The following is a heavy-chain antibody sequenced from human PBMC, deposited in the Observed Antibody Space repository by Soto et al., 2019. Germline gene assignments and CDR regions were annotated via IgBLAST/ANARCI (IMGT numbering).Heavy chain of an antibody. V-gene: IGHV3-33*01. CDR2: IWDDGSNK. Sequence: PGGSLRLSCAASGFTFSSYGMHWVRQAPGKGLEWVAVIWDDGSNKYYADSVKGRFTISRDNSKNTLYLQMNSLRAEDTAVYYCARDGAAAGRGGFDYWGQGTLVPVSS. CDR3: ARDGAAAGRGGFDY. D-gene: IGHD6-13*01. CDR1: GFTFSSYG. J-gene: IGHJ4*02.